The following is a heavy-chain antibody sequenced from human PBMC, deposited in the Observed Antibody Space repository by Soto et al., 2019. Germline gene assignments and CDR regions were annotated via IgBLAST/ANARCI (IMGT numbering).Heavy chain of an antibody. CDR2: ISGSDGST. V-gene: IGHV3-23*01. D-gene: IGHD3-10*01. CDR3: AGERYYSGSGSDYMVNYYYYGMDV. CDR1: GFTLNNHA. Sequence: GGSLRLSCTASGFTLNNHALSWFRQAPLQGLEWVSVISGSDGSTYYADSVKGRFTIYRDNSKNTLYLQMNSLRAEDTAVYYCAGERYYSGSGSDYMVNYYYYGMDVWGQGTTVTVSS. J-gene: IGHJ6*01.